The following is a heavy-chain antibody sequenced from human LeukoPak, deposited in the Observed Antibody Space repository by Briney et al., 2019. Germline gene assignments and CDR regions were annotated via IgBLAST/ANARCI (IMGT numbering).Heavy chain of an antibody. CDR2: IIPIFGTA. J-gene: IGHJ6*02. Sequence: ASVKVSCKASGGTFSSCAISWVRQAPGQGLEWMGGIIPIFGTANYAQKFQGRVTITADESTSTAYMELSSLRSEDTAVYYCARAPGITMVRGADNYYYYYGMDVWGQGTTVTVSS. CDR1: GGTFSSCA. D-gene: IGHD3-10*01. CDR3: ARAPGITMVRGADNYYYYYGMDV. V-gene: IGHV1-69*13.